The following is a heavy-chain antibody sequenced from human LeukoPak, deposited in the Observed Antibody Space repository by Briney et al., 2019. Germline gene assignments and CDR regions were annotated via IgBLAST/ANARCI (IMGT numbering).Heavy chain of an antibody. J-gene: IGHJ4*02. CDR2: ISRSATTI. V-gene: IGHV3-48*03. CDR1: GFTFSSYE. CDR3: ARGGSSGPPYYFDY. D-gene: IGHD6-19*01. Sequence: GGSLRLSCAASGFTFSSYEMNWVRRAPGKGLEWVSSISRSATTIYYADSVKGRFTISRDNAKNSLYLQMNSLRAEDTAVYFCARGGSSGPPYYFDYWGQGTLVTVSS.